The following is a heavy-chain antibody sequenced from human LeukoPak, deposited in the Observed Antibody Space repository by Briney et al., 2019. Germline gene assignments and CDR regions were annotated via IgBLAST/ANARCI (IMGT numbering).Heavy chain of an antibody. CDR1: GYPFTSYA. Sequence: GASVKVSCKASGYPFTSYAMCWVRQAPGQRLEWMGWINADNGDTRYSQKLQGRVTMTGDTSASTTYMELSSLRSEDTAVYYCASDAFDIWGQGTMVTVSS. CDR2: INADNGDT. CDR3: ASDAFDI. J-gene: IGHJ3*02. V-gene: IGHV1-3*01.